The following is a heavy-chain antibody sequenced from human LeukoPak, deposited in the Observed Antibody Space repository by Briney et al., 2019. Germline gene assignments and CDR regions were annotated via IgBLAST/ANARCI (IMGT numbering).Heavy chain of an antibody. D-gene: IGHD4-23*01. V-gene: IGHV3-30*01. CDR2: ISYDGSNK. J-gene: IGHJ6*03. CDR1: GFTFSSYA. CDR3: ARGGNSNPYYYYYMDV. Sequence: PGGSLRLSCAASGFTFSSYAMHWVRQAPGKGLEWVAGISYDGSNKYYADSVKGRFTISRDNSKNTLYLQMNSLRAEDTAVYYCARGGNSNPYYYYYMDVWGKGTTVTVSS.